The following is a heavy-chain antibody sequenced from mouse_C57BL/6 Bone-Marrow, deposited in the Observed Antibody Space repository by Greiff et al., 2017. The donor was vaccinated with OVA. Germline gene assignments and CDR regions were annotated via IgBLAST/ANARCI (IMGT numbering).Heavy chain of an antibody. CDR1: GFTFSNYW. CDR3: TTPFYYYGSSYGFAY. V-gene: IGHV6-3*01. D-gene: IGHD1-1*01. CDR2: IRLKSDNYAT. Sequence: EVKLEESGGGLVQPGGSMKLSCVASGFTFSNYWMNWVRQSPEKGLEWVAQIRLKSDNYATHYAESVKGRFTISRDDSKSSVYLQMNNLRAEDTGIYYCTTPFYYYGSSYGFAYWGQGTLVTVSA. J-gene: IGHJ3*01.